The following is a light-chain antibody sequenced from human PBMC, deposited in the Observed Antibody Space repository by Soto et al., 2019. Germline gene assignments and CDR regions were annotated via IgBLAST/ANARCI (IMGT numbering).Light chain of an antibody. CDR3: TAWDDNLNGWV. V-gene: IGLV1-44*01. CDR2: SNN. CDR1: SSNIGGNT. Sequence: QSVLTQPPSASGTPGQRVTISCFGGSSNIGGNTINWYRQLPGTASKVLIYSNNQRPSGVPHRLSGSKSGNSASLGISGLQSYDEDEYYCTAWDDNLNGWVFGGGAKGTVL. J-gene: IGLJ3*02.